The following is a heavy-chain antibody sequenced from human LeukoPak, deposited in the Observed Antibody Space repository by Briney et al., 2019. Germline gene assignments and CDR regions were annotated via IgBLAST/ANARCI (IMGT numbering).Heavy chain of an antibody. Sequence: AGGSLRLSCAASGFTFSSYEMNWVRQAPGKGLEWVSYISSSGSTMYYADSVKGRFTISRDNAKNSLYLQMNSLRAEDTAVYYCARGNYDSSGYYFDWGQGTLVTVSS. V-gene: IGHV3-48*03. CDR1: GFTFSSYE. CDR2: ISSSGSTM. D-gene: IGHD3-22*01. CDR3: ARGNYDSSGYYFD. J-gene: IGHJ4*02.